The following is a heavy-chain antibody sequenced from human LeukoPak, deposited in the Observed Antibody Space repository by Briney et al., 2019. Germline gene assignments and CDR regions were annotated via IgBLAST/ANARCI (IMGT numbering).Heavy chain of an antibody. CDR2: IGTATDT. V-gene: IGHV3-13*01. CDR1: GFTFSSHD. Sequence: PGGSLRLSCAASGFTFSSHDMHWVRQAPGKGLEWVSAIGTATDTYYGDSVKGRFTISRENAKNSLYLQMNSLRAGDTAVYYCVRVRPGWYFDLWGRGTLVTVSS. J-gene: IGHJ2*01. CDR3: VRVRPGWYFDL.